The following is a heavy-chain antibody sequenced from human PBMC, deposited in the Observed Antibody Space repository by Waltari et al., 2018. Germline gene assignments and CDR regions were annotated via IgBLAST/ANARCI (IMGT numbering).Heavy chain of an antibody. D-gene: IGHD2-15*01. Sequence: QVQLQESGPRLVKPSETLSHTCPVPRSSVTTTSYHWGWIRQSPGKGLGWIGSAYFSGNTYYNPALRSRVSISIDESKNQFSLKLTSVTVADTSTYFCARRCGGRLGPANERPPFDLWGQGILVTVSS. CDR2: AYFSGNT. CDR1: RSSVTTTSYH. V-gene: IGHV4-39*01. J-gene: IGHJ4*02. CDR3: ARRCGGRLGPANERPPFDL.